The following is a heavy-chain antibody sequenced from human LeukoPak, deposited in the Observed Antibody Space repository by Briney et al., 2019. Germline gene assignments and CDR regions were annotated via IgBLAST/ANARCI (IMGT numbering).Heavy chain of an antibody. CDR1: GYTFTSYD. D-gene: IGHD1-26*01. J-gene: IGHJ4*02. V-gene: IGHV1-18*01. CDR2: ISAYNGNT. CDR3: ARVLGLSYEGEY. Sequence: ASVKVTCKAFGYTFTSYDINWVRQAPGQGLEWMRWISAYNGNTNYAQKLQGRVTMTTDTSTSTAYMELRSLRSDDTAVYYCARVLGLSYEGEYWGQGTLVTVSS.